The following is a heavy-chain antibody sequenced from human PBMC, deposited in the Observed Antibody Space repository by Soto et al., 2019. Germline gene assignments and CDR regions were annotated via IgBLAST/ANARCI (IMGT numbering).Heavy chain of an antibody. CDR3: ARAPLNF. J-gene: IGHJ4*02. CDR1: GDSISSDSFY. CDR2: IYYSGGT. Sequence: QLQLQESGPGLVKPSETLSLTCTVSGDSISSDSFYWGWIRQPPGKGLEWIGSIYYSGGTYYSPSLKSRVTLSIDTSKNRFSLELSSVTAADTAIYYCARAPLNFWGQGILVTVSS. V-gene: IGHV4-39*01.